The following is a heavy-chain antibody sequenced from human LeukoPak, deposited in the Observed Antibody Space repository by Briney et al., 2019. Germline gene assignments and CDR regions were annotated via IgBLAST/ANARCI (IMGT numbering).Heavy chain of an antibody. CDR2: IYYSGST. CDR1: GGSISSYY. D-gene: IGHD4-17*01. J-gene: IGHJ3*02. Sequence: SETLSLTCTVSGGSISSYYWSWIRQPPGKGLEWIGYIYYSGSTKYNPSLKSRVTISVDTSRNQFSLRLSSVTATDTAVYYCASALRSDAFDIWGQGTMVTVSS. CDR3: ASALRSDAFDI. V-gene: IGHV4-59*01.